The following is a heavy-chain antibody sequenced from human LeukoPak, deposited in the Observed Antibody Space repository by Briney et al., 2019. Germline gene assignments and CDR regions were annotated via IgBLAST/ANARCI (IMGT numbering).Heavy chain of an antibody. CDR3: AKDTLQSYYYDSSGYYDY. CDR2: IRYDGSNK. J-gene: IGHJ4*02. CDR1: GFTFSSYG. V-gene: IGHV3-30*02. Sequence: GGTLRLSCAASGFTFSSYGMSWVRQAPGKGLEWVAFIRYDGSNKYYADSVKGRFTISRDNSKNTLYLQMNSLRAEDTAVYYCAKDTLQSYYYDSSGYYDYWGQGTLVTVSS. D-gene: IGHD3-22*01.